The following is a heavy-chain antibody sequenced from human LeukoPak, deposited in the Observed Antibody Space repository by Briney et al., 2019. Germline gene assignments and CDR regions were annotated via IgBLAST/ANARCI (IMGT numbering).Heavy chain of an antibody. CDR1: GGSFSGYY. Sequence: SETLSLTCAVYGGSFSGYYWSWIRQPPGKGLEWIGEINHSGSTNYNPSLKSRVTISVDTSKNQFSLKLSSVTAADTAVYYCARGAGFDYWGQGTLVTVSS. CDR2: INHSGST. V-gene: IGHV4-34*01. CDR3: ARGAGFDY. J-gene: IGHJ4*02.